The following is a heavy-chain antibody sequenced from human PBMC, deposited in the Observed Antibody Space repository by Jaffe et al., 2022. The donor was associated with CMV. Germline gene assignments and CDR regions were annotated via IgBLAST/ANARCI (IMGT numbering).Heavy chain of an antibody. V-gene: IGHV3-23*04. D-gene: IGHD2-2*02. Sequence: EVHLVESGGGLVQPGGSLTLSCAASGFTFSGYAMNWVRQAPGKGLEWVSGISVIGNRIYYADSVKGRFTISRDNSKNTLYLQMNSLGADDTAVYYCAKDRGLYQVQPHYFDHWGQGTLVTVSS. J-gene: IGHJ4*02. CDR3: AKDRGLYQVQPHYFDH. CDR1: GFTFSGYA. CDR2: ISVIGNRI.